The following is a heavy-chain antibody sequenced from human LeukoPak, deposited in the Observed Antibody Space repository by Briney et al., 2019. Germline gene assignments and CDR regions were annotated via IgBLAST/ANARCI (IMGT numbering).Heavy chain of an antibody. CDR1: GFTFSGSA. CDR3: TRPGDYDFWSGYYDFDY. Sequence: GGSLRLSCAASGFTFSGSAMHWVRQASGKGLEWVGRIRSKANSYATAYAASVKGRFTISRDDSKNTAYLQMNSLKTEDTAVYYCTRPGDYDFWSGYYDFDYWGRGTLVTVSS. CDR2: IRSKANSYAT. D-gene: IGHD3-3*01. J-gene: IGHJ4*02. V-gene: IGHV3-73*01.